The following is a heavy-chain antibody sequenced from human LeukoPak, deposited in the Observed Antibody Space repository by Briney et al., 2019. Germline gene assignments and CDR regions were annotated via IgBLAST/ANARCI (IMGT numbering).Heavy chain of an antibody. Sequence: PGGSLRLSCAASKFSFSSYPMSWVRQAPGKGLEWVSFISGSGSTIHFADSVKGRFTISRDNAKNSLYLQMNSLRGEDTAVYYCARGRWFDPWGQGTLVTVSS. V-gene: IGHV3-48*04. CDR2: ISGSGSTI. CDR3: ARGRWFDP. J-gene: IGHJ5*02. CDR1: KFSFSSYP.